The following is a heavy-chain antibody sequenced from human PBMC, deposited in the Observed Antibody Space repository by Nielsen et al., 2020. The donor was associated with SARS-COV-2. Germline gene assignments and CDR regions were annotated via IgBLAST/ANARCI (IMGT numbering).Heavy chain of an antibody. V-gene: IGHV1-2*06. CDR1: GYTFTDYY. J-gene: IGHJ3*02. Sequence: ASVKVSCKASGYTFTDYYIHWVRQAPGQGLEWMGRINPYSGGTNYAQKFQGTVTMTRDTSTTTAYMELRNLRSDDTAVYYCARVRITMIVVVDAFDIWGQGTMVTVSS. CDR2: INPYSGGT. D-gene: IGHD3-22*01. CDR3: ARVRITMIVVVDAFDI.